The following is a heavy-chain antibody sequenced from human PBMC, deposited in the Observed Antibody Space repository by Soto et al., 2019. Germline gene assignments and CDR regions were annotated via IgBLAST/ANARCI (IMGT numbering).Heavy chain of an antibody. CDR1: GFTFSSYE. CDR2: ISSSGSTI. Sequence: ESGGGLVQPGGSLRLSCAASGFTFSSYEMNWVRQAPGKGLEWVSYISSSGSTIYYADSVKGRFTISRDNAKNSLYLQMNSLRAEDTAVYYCARGVAGYSYGYNWFDPWGQGTLVTVSS. D-gene: IGHD5-18*01. J-gene: IGHJ5*02. V-gene: IGHV3-48*03. CDR3: ARGVAGYSYGYNWFDP.